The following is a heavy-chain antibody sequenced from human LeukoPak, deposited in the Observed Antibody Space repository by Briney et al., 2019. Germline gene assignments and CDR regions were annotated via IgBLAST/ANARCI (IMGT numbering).Heavy chain of an antibody. V-gene: IGHV3-21*01. CDR3: ARDRGYFDN. CDR2: ITSSSNYI. J-gene: IGHJ4*02. Sequence: GGSLRLSCAASGFTFSIYSMNWVRQAPGKGLEWLSSITSSSNYIYYADSVKGRFTISRDNVQNSLYLQMNSLRAEDTAMYYCARDRGYFDNWGQGTLVSVSS. CDR1: GFTFSIYS.